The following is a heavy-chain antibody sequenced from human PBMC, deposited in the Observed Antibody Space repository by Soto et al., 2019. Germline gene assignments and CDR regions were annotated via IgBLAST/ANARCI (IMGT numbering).Heavy chain of an antibody. J-gene: IGHJ4*02. CDR1: GGTFSSYA. V-gene: IGHV1-69*06. Sequence: QVQLVQSGAEVKKPGSSVKVSCKASGGTFSSYAISWVRQAPGQGLEWMGGIIPIFGTANYAQKFQGRVTITADKSTSTAYMELSSLRSEDTVVYYCARGIRWDTAMVYYFDYWGQGTLVTVSS. CDR2: IIPIFGTA. CDR3: ARGIRWDTAMVYYFDY. D-gene: IGHD5-18*01.